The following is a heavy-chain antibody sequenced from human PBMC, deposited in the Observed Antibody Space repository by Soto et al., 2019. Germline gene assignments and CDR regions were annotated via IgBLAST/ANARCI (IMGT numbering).Heavy chain of an antibody. Sequence: SVKVSCKASGGTFSSYAISWVRQAPGQGLEWMGGIIPIFGTANYAQKFQGRVTITADESTSTAYMELSSLRSEDTAVYYCARDRSEYDYVWGSYRNDAFDIWGQGTMVTVSS. J-gene: IGHJ3*02. CDR2: IIPIFGTA. CDR3: ARDRSEYDYVWGSYRNDAFDI. D-gene: IGHD3-16*02. CDR1: GGTFSSYA. V-gene: IGHV1-69*13.